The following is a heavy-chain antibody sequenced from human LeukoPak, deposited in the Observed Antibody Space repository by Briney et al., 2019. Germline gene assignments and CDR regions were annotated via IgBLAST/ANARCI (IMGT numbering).Heavy chain of an antibody. Sequence: SGGSLRLSCATSGFSFNNDWMDWVRQAPGKGLEWVANINQDGSEKNCLDSVKGRFTISRDNAQNSLCLQMNGLRVEDTAVYYCTRRLDEWGQGTLVTVSS. CDR2: INQDGSEK. CDR1: GFSFNNDW. J-gene: IGHJ4*02. D-gene: IGHD3-16*01. V-gene: IGHV3-7*01. CDR3: TRRLDE.